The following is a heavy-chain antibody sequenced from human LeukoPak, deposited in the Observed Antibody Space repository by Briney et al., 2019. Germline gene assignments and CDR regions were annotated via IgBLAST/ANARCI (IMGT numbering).Heavy chain of an antibody. CDR3: AKALLSHINSNYVDY. V-gene: IGHV3-23*01. Sequence: GGSLRLSCAASGFTFSSYAMSWVRQAPGKGLEWVSAISGSGGSTYYAASVKGRFTISRDNSKNTLYLQMNSLRAEDTAVYYCAKALLSHINSNYVDYWGQGTLVTVSS. CDR1: GFTFSSYA. CDR2: ISGSGGST. D-gene: IGHD3-10*01. J-gene: IGHJ4*02.